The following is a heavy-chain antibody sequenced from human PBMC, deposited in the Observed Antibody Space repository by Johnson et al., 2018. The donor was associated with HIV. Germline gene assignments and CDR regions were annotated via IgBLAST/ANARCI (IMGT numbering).Heavy chain of an antibody. Sequence: QVQLVESGGGVVQPGRSLRLSCAASGFTFSSYGMHWVRQAPGKGLEWVAFIRYDGSNKYYADSVKGRFTISRDNSKNTLYLQMNSLRAEDTAVYYCAKGRGYCSGGSCYFDAFDIWGQGTMVTVSS. CDR1: GFTFSSYG. CDR2: IRYDGSNK. J-gene: IGHJ3*02. CDR3: AKGRGYCSGGSCYFDAFDI. D-gene: IGHD2-15*01. V-gene: IGHV3-30*02.